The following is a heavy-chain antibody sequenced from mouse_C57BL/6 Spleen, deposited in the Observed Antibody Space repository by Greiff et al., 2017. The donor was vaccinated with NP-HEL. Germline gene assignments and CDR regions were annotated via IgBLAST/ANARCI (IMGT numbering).Heavy chain of an antibody. D-gene: IGHD3-2*02. CDR2: IYPGSGST. CDR3: ARSGPPAWFAY. J-gene: IGHJ3*01. V-gene: IGHV1-55*01. CDR1: GYTFTSYW. Sequence: QVQLQQPGAELVKPGASVQMSCKASGYTFTSYWITWVKQRPGQGLEWIGDIYPGSGSTNYNEKFKSKATLTVDTSSSTAYMQLISLTSEDTAVYYCARSGPPAWFAYWGQGTLVTVSA.